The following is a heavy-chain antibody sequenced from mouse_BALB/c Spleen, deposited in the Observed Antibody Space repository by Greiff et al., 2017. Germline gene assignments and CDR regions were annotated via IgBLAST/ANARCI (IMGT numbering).Heavy chain of an antibody. D-gene: IGHD2-1*01. CDR3: ASGNYVAY. Sequence: VHVKQSGPELVKPGASVKIPCKASGYTFTDYNMDWVKQSHGKSLEWIGDINPNNGGTIYNQKFKGKATLTVDKSSSTAYMELRSLTSEDTAVYYCASGNYVAYWGQGTLVTVSA. J-gene: IGHJ3*01. CDR2: INPNNGGT. CDR1: GYTFTDYN. V-gene: IGHV1-18*01.